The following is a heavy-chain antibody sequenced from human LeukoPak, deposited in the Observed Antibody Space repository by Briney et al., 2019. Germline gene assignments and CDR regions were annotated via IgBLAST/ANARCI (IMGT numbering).Heavy chain of an antibody. Sequence: ASVKISCKASGYTFANYYIHLVRQAPGQGLEWMGLINPSGGSTNYAQKFQGRVTMTRDTSTSTVYMELSSLRSEDTAVYYYARGPRITLVRGGQWYRYMDVWGKGTTVTISS. CDR2: INPSGGST. V-gene: IGHV1-46*01. D-gene: IGHD3-10*01. CDR3: ARGPRITLVRGGQWYRYMDV. J-gene: IGHJ6*03. CDR1: GYTFANYY.